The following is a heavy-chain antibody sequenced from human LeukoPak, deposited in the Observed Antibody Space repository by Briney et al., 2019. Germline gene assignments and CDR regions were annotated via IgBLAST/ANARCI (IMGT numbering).Heavy chain of an antibody. CDR1: GGTFSSYA. CDR2: IIPILGIA. CDR3: AREGSLWFGELWVDY. D-gene: IGHD3-10*01. J-gene: IGHJ4*02. Sequence: ASVKVSCKASGGTFSSYAISWVRQAPGQGLEWMGRIIPILGIANYAQKFQGRVTITADKSTSTAYMELSSLRSEDTAVYYCAREGSLWFGELWVDYWGQGTLVTVSS. V-gene: IGHV1-69*04.